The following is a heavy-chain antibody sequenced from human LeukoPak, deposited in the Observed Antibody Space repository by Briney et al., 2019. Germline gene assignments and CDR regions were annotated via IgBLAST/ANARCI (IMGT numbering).Heavy chain of an antibody. Sequence: TGGSLRLSCAASGFTFSSYGMHWVRQAPGKGLEWVAFIRYDGSNKYYADSVKGRFTISRDNSKNTLYLQMNSLRAEVTAVYYCAKTEKGYSYGNDAFDIWGQGTMVTVSS. CDR1: GFTFSSYG. CDR3: AKTEKGYSYGNDAFDI. V-gene: IGHV3-30*02. J-gene: IGHJ3*02. D-gene: IGHD5-18*01. CDR2: IRYDGSNK.